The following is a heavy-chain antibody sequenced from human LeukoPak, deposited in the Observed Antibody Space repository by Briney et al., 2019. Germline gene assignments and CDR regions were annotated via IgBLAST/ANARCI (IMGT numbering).Heavy chain of an antibody. Sequence: GASVKVSWKASGGTFSSYAIRWVRQAPGKGLEWMGGIIPIFGTANYAQKFQGRVTITTDESTSTAYMELSSLRSEDTAVYYCARDGSSSWYDYWGQGTPVTVSS. J-gene: IGHJ4*02. CDR3: ARDGSSSWYDY. V-gene: IGHV1-69*05. D-gene: IGHD6-13*01. CDR1: GGTFSSYA. CDR2: IIPIFGTA.